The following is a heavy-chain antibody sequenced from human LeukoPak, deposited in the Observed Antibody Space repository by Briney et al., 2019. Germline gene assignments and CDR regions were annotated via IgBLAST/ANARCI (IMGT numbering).Heavy chain of an antibody. D-gene: IGHD4-11*01. V-gene: IGHV4-39*01. CDR2: IYYSGST. CDR1: GGSISSGGYY. J-gene: IGHJ6*03. Sequence: PSETRSLTCTVSGGSISSGGYYWSWIRQHPGKGLEWIGCIYYSGSTYYNPSLKSRVTISVDTSKNQFSLELSSVTAADTAVYYCARHPRLYSNYGYYYFYYMDIWGKGTTVTVSS. CDR3: ARHPRLYSNYGYYYFYYMDI.